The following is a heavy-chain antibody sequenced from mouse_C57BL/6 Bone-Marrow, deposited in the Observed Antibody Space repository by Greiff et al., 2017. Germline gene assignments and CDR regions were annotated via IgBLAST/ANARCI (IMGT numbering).Heavy chain of an antibody. Sequence: VQLQQSGAELVRPGTSVKVSCKASGYAFTNYLIEWVKQRPGQGLEWIGVINPGSGGTNYNEKFKGKATLTADKSSSTAYMQLSSLTSEDSAGYFCGKGGLRPFAYWGQGTLVTVSA. CDR2: INPGSGGT. J-gene: IGHJ3*01. CDR3: GKGGLRPFAY. D-gene: IGHD2-4*01. V-gene: IGHV1-54*01. CDR1: GYAFTNYL.